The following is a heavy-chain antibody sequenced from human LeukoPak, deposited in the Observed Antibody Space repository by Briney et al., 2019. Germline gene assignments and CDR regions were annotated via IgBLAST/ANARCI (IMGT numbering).Heavy chain of an antibody. Sequence: SETLSLTCTVSGGFINSHSYYWGWIRQPPGKGLEWIGSVYYDGTSYSNPSLKSRAAVFVDTSRDQFSLDLSFVTAADTALYYCVSHISTNTGYFDSCGQGTLVSVSS. CDR1: GGFINSHSYY. CDR2: VYYDGTS. CDR3: VSHISTNTGYFDS. V-gene: IGHV4-39*01. D-gene: IGHD1-26*01. J-gene: IGHJ4*02.